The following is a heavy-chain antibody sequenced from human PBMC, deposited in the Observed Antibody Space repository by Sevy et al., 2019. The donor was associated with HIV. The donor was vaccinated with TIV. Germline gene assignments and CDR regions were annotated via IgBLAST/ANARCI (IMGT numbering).Heavy chain of an antibody. Sequence: SETLSLTCTVSGGSISSYYWSWIRQPPGKGLEWIGYIYYSGSTNYNPSLKSRVTISVDTSKNQFSLKVKSVTAADTAIYYCASKRGYTHGPFESWGQGTLVTVSS. CDR3: ASKRGYTHGPFES. CDR1: GGSISSYY. V-gene: IGHV4-59*08. J-gene: IGHJ4*02. D-gene: IGHD5-12*01. CDR2: IYYSGST.